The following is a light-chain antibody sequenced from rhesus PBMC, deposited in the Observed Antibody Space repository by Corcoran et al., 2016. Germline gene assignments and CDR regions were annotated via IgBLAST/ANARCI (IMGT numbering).Light chain of an antibody. CDR3: QHGYGTPYS. V-gene: IGKV1-74*01. Sequence: DNQMTQSPSSLSASVGDRVTITCRASENVNNYINWYQQKQGKAPKLLIYKASTLQSGVSSRCSGIGSGTDYTVTIRSLQPEDVATYYCQHGYGTPYSFGQGTKVEIK. CDR2: KAS. CDR1: ENVNNY. J-gene: IGKJ2*01.